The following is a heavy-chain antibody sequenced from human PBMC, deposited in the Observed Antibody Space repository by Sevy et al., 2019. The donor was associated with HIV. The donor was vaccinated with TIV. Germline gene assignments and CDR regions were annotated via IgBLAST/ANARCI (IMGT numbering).Heavy chain of an antibody. CDR3: ARDLPPSATTVAHFDC. CDR2: MNQDGTER. D-gene: IGHD4-17*01. J-gene: IGHJ4*02. V-gene: IGHV3-7*01. Sequence: GGSLRLSCAASGFSFSTYWMTWVRLAPGKGLEWVATMNQDGTERDYVDSAKGRFTISRDNTKTSLFLQMNSLRAEDTAVYYCARDLPPSATTVAHFDCWGQGTLVTVSS. CDR1: GFSFSTYW.